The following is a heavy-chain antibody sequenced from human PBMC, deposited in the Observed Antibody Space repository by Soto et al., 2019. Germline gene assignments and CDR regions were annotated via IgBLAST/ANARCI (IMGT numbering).Heavy chain of an antibody. Sequence: QVQLQESGPGLVKPSQTLSLTCTVSGGSISSGGYYWSWIRQHPGKGLEWIGYIYYSGSTYYNPSLTSRVTISVDTSKNQFSLKLSSVTAADTAVYYCARGGFGELSGGMDVWGQGTTVTVSS. V-gene: IGHV4-31*03. CDR1: GGSISSGGYY. J-gene: IGHJ6*02. CDR3: ARGGFGELSGGMDV. CDR2: IYYSGST. D-gene: IGHD3-10*01.